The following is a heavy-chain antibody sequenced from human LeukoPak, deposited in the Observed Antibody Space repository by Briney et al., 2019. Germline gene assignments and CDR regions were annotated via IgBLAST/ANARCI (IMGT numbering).Heavy chain of an antibody. D-gene: IGHD6-13*01. V-gene: IGHV4-39*07. CDR1: NDSISSNNYY. CDR3: VRSVAAAGTYWFDP. Sequence: PSETLSLTCTVSNDSISSNNYYWGWIRQPPGKGLEWIGNIYYSGSTYYSPSLKSRVTISLDTSKNQFSLKLHSVTAADTAVYYCVRSVAAAGTYWFDPWGQGTLVTVSS. CDR2: IYYSGST. J-gene: IGHJ5*02.